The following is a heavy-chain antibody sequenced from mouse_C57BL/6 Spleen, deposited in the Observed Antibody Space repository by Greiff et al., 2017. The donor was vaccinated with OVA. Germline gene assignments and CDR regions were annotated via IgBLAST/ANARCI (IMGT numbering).Heavy chain of an antibody. CDR2: IWGDGST. Sequence: QVQLQQSGPGLVAPSQSLSITCTVSGFSLTSYGVSWVRQPPGKGLEWLGVIWGDGSTNYHSALLSRLSISKDNSKSQVFLKLNSLQTDDTATYYCATSTYYYGSSTHYYAMDYWGQGTSVTVSS. CDR3: ATSTYYYGSSTHYYAMDY. J-gene: IGHJ4*01. CDR1: GFSLTSYG. V-gene: IGHV2-3*01. D-gene: IGHD1-1*01.